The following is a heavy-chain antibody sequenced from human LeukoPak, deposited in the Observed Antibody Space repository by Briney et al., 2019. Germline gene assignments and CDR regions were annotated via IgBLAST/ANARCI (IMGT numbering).Heavy chain of an antibody. D-gene: IGHD3-3*01. CDR3: ARHSTYYDFWSGYYTHGMDV. V-gene: IGHV4-34*01. Sequence: SETLSLTCAVYGGSFSGYYWSWIRQPPGKGLEWIGEINHSGSTNYNPSLKGRVTISVDTSKNQFSLKLSSVTAADTAVYYCARHSTYYDFWSGYYTHGMDVWGQGTTVTVSS. J-gene: IGHJ6*02. CDR2: INHSGST. CDR1: GGSFSGYY.